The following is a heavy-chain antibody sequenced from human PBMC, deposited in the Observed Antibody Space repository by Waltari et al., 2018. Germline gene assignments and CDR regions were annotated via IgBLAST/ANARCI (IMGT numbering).Heavy chain of an antibody. V-gene: IGHV4-38-2*02. D-gene: IGHD3-3*01. Sequence: QVQLQESGPGLVKPSETLSLTCTVSGYSISSGYYWGWIRQPPGKGLEWIGCVYHSGTTYSNPSLKSRVTISVDTSKGQFSRRLTSVTAADAAVYYCARVDDFWSGYRSYFYYMDVWGKGTTVTVSS. J-gene: IGHJ6*03. CDR3: ARVDDFWSGYRSYFYYMDV. CDR2: VYHSGTT. CDR1: GYSISSGYY.